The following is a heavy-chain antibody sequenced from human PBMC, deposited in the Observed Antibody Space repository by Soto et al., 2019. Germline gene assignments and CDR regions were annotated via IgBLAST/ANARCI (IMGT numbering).Heavy chain of an antibody. V-gene: IGHV4-34*01. CDR2: INHSGST. Sequence: SDTLSLTCAFYGGSFSGYYWSWIRQPPGKGLEWIGEINHSGSTNYNPSLKSRVTISVDTSKNQFSLKLSSVTAADTAVYYCARQWGTDAFDIWGQGTMVT. D-gene: IGHD2-8*01. J-gene: IGHJ3*02. CDR1: GGSFSGYY. CDR3: ARQWGTDAFDI.